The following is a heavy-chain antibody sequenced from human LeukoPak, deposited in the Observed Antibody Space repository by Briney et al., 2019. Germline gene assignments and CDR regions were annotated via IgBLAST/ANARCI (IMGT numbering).Heavy chain of an antibody. D-gene: IGHD4-17*01. Sequence: GGSLRLSCAASGFTFDDYAMHWVRQAPGKGLEWVSGISWNSGSIGYADSVKGRFTISRDNAENSLYLQMNSLRAEDTALYYCAKGYGDYVGNYFDYWGQGTLVTVSS. V-gene: IGHV3-9*01. J-gene: IGHJ4*02. CDR3: AKGYGDYVGNYFDY. CDR2: ISWNSGSI. CDR1: GFTFDDYA.